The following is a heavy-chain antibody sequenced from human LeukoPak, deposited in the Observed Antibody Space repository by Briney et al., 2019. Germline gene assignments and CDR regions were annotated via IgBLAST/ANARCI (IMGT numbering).Heavy chain of an antibody. Sequence: GGSLRLSCAASGFTFIDYGMSWVRQAPGKGLEWVAYIKQDGREKDYVDSVKGRFTISRDNAKNSLYLQMNSLRAEDTALYYCARDLDPSSSPFPYYFDYWGQGTLVTVSS. CDR2: IKQDGREK. D-gene: IGHD6-6*01. CDR1: GFTFIDYG. J-gene: IGHJ4*02. CDR3: ARDLDPSSSPFPYYFDY. V-gene: IGHV3-7*01.